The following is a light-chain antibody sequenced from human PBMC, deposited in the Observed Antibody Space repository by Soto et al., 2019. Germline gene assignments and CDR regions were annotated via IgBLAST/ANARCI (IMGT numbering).Light chain of an antibody. CDR3: MQALQTPPT. V-gene: IGKV2-28*01. CDR1: QSLLHSNGYNY. CDR2: LGS. Sequence: DIVMTQSPLSLPVIPGEPASISCRSSQSLLHSNGYNYLDWYLQKPGQSPQLLIYLGSNRASGVPDRFRGSGSGTDFTLKISRVEAEDVGVYYCMQALQTPPTFGQGTKVEIK. J-gene: IGKJ1*01.